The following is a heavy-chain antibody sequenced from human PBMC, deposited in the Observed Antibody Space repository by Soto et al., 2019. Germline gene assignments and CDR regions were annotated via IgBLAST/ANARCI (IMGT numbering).Heavy chain of an antibody. CDR1: GFTFSSYA. Sequence: VQLVESGGGVVQPGRSLRLSCAASGFTFSSYAMSWVRQAPGKGLEWVSGISGSGGRTFDADSVKGRFTISRDNSKNTLYLQMNSLRAEDTAVYYCAKIWFGELAPIEYWGQGTLVTVSS. CDR2: ISGSGGRT. J-gene: IGHJ4*02. D-gene: IGHD3-10*01. CDR3: AKIWFGELAPIEY. V-gene: IGHV3-23*04.